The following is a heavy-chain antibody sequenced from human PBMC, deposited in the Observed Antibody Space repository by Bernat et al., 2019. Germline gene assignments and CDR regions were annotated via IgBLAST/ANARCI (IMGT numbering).Heavy chain of an antibody. J-gene: IGHJ4*02. CDR2: IYYSGST. V-gene: IGHV4-30-4*01. CDR3: ARAQYYDFWSGYFYGYYFDY. D-gene: IGHD3-3*01. Sequence: QVQLQESGPGLVKPSQTLSLTCTVSGGSISSGDYYWSWIRQPPGKGLEWIGYIYYSGSTYYNPSLKSRVTISVDTSKNQCSLKLSSVTAADTAVYYWARAQYYDFWSGYFYGYYFDYWGQGTLVTVSS. CDR1: GGSISSGDYY.